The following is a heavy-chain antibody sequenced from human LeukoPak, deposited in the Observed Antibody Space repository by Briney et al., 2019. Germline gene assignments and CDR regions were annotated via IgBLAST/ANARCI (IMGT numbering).Heavy chain of an antibody. CDR3: MRIGVNNDMDV. CDR2: IHYSGRA. Sequence: SETLSLTCSVSGVSISGYYWTWVRQPPGKGLEWVGQIHYSGRADYNPSLESRITMSVRTSKNQISLKLSSVTAADPAIEYCMRIGVNNDMDVWGQGTTVTVFS. D-gene: IGHD3-16*01. J-gene: IGHJ6*02. V-gene: IGHV4-59*01. CDR1: GVSISGYY.